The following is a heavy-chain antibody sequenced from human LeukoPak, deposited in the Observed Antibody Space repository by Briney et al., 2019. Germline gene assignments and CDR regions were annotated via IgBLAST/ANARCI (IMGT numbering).Heavy chain of an antibody. CDR2: FYYSGST. D-gene: IGHD5-24*01. CDR3: ARSSSILTIPTFDY. CDR1: GGSISNYY. Sequence: PSETLSLTCSVSGGSISNYYWSWIRQPPGKGMEWIGYFYYSGSTKYNSSLKSRVTISVQTSNNQFSLKLSSVTAADTAVYYCARSSSILTIPTFDYWGQGTLVTVSS. V-gene: IGHV4-59*01. J-gene: IGHJ4*02.